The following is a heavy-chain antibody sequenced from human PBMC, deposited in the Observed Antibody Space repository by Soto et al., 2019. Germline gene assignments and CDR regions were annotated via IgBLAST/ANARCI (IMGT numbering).Heavy chain of an antibody. CDR1: GFTFSSYG. J-gene: IGHJ6*02. Sequence: QVQLVESGGGVVQPGRSLRLSCAASGFTFSSYGMHWVRQAPGKGLEWVAVIWYDGSNKYYADSVKGRFTISRDNSKNTLYLQMNSLRAEDTAVYYCARDGPYSSSSNYGMDVWGQGTTVTVSS. D-gene: IGHD6-6*01. CDR3: ARDGPYSSSSNYGMDV. V-gene: IGHV3-33*01. CDR2: IWYDGSNK.